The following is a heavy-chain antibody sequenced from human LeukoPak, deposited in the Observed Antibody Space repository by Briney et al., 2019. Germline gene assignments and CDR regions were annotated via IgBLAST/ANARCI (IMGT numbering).Heavy chain of an antibody. D-gene: IGHD6-19*01. V-gene: IGHV3-21*01. J-gene: IGHJ4*02. CDR2: ISSSSSYI. CDR1: GFTFSSYS. Sequence: GGSLRLSCAASGFTFSSYSMNWVRQAPGKGLEWVSSISSSSSYIYYADSVKGRFTISRDNAKNSLYLQMNSLRAEDTAVYYCAKDYSRGIAVAGTCLDYWGQGTLVTVSS. CDR3: AKDYSRGIAVAGTCLDY.